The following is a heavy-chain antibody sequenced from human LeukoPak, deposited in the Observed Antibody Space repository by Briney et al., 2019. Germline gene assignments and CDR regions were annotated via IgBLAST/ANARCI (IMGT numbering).Heavy chain of an antibody. J-gene: IGHJ4*02. Sequence: SETLSLTCAVYGGSFSGYYWSWIPQPPGKGLEWIGEINHSGSTNYNPSLKSRVTISVDTSKNQFSLKLSSVTAADTAVYYCARELKAVAGTPGYFDYWGQGTLVTVSS. D-gene: IGHD6-19*01. CDR2: INHSGST. CDR3: ARELKAVAGTPGYFDY. CDR1: GGSFSGYY. V-gene: IGHV4-34*01.